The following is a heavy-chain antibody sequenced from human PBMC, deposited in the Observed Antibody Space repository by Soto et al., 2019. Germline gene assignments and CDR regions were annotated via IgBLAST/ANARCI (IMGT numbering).Heavy chain of an antibody. CDR3: VRDGTKTLRDWFDP. CDR1: GASTSGFY. CDR2: IYATGTT. V-gene: IGHV4-4*07. D-gene: IGHD1-1*01. J-gene: IGHJ5*02. Sequence: SETLSLTCTVSGASTSGFYWSWIRKSAGKGLEWIGRIYATGTTDYNPSLKSRVMMSVDTSKRQFSLKLRSVTAADTAVYYCVRDGTKTLRDWFDPWGQGISVTVSS.